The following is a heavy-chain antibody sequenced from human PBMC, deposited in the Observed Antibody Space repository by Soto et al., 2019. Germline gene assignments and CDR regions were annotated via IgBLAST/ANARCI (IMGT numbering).Heavy chain of an antibody. CDR3: AHAMLYCTGGSCSTWFDS. CDR1: GFSLSTHGVG. D-gene: IGHD2-15*01. Sequence: QITLKESGPTLVKPTQTLTLTCTFSGFSLSTHGVGVGWIRQPAGKALEWLALIYWDDDKRYGASLNSRLTITKDTSKNQVVLTMTNVDPVDTATYYCAHAMLYCTGGSCSTWFDSWGPGTLVTVSS. V-gene: IGHV2-5*05. J-gene: IGHJ5*01. CDR2: IYWDDDK.